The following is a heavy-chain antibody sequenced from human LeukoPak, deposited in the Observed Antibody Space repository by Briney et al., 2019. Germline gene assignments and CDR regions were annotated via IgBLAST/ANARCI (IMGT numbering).Heavy chain of an antibody. CDR2: ISSSSSYI. CDR3: ARVLCGGDCYSGYDY. Sequence: PGGSLRLSCAASGFTFSSYAMSWVRQAPGKGLEWVSSISSSSSYIYYADSVKGRFTISRDNAKNSLYLQMNSLRAEDTAVYYCARVLCGGDCYSGYDYWGQGTLVTVSS. J-gene: IGHJ4*02. V-gene: IGHV3-21*01. CDR1: GFTFSSYA. D-gene: IGHD2-21*01.